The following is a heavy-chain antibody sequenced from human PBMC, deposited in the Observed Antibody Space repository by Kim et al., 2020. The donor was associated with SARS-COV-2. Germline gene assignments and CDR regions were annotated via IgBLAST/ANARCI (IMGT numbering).Heavy chain of an antibody. J-gene: IGHJ4*02. V-gene: IGHV1-3*01. CDR3: ARKGFDY. Sequence: GNGNTKDSQKFQGRVTITRDTSASTAYMELSSLRSEDTAVYYCARKGFDYWGQGTLVTVSS. CDR2: GNGNT.